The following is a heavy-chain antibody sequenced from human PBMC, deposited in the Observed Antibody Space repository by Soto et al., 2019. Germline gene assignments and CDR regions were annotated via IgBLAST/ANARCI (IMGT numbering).Heavy chain of an antibody. Sequence: SEALSVTCAVSGGSISSGGYSWSWIRQPPGKGLEWIGYIYHSGSTYYNPSLKSRVTISVDRSKNQFSLKLSSVTAADTAVYYCARDRNDSSGFDYWGQGTLVTVSS. J-gene: IGHJ4*02. CDR1: GGSISSGGYS. CDR3: ARDRNDSSGFDY. V-gene: IGHV4-30-2*01. D-gene: IGHD3-22*01. CDR2: IYHSGST.